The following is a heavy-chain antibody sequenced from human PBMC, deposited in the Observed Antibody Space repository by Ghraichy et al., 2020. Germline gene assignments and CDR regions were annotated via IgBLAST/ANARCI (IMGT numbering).Heavy chain of an antibody. V-gene: IGHV3-21*01. Sequence: GGSLRLSCAASGFTFSSYSMNWVRQAPGKGLEWVSSISSSSSYIYYADSVKGRFTISRDNAKNSLYLQMNSLRAEETAVYYCARIYSGYDFANWGQGTLVTVSS. D-gene: IGHD5-12*01. J-gene: IGHJ4*02. CDR1: GFTFSSYS. CDR3: ARIYSGYDFAN. CDR2: ISSSSSYI.